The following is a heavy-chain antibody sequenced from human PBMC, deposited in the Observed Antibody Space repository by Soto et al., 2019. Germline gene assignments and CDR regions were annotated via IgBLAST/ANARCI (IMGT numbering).Heavy chain of an antibody. J-gene: IGHJ5*02. Sequence: QLQLQESGPGLVKPSETLSLTCSVSGGSISSSSYFWGWIRQPPGKGLEWIGSIYYSGSTYYNPSRKRRVAVSVDTSKNQFSLKLSSVTAADTAVYYCARHPSDFWFDPWGQGTLVTVSS. D-gene: IGHD2-21*02. CDR1: GGSISSSSYF. CDR2: IYYSGST. CDR3: ARHPSDFWFDP. V-gene: IGHV4-39*01.